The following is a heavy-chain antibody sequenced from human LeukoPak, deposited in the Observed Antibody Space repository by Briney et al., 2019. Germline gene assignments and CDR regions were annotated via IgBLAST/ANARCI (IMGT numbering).Heavy chain of an antibody. D-gene: IGHD5-24*01. CDR1: GGTFSSYA. CDR2: IIPIFGTA. J-gene: IGHJ6*03. Sequence: SVKVSCKASGGTFSSYAISWVRQAPGQGLEWMGGIIPIFGTANYAQKFQGRVTITADKSTSTAYMELSSLRSEDTAVYYCARDREMATIMYRNYYYYMDVWGKGTTVTVSS. V-gene: IGHV1-69*06. CDR3: ARDREMATIMYRNYYYYMDV.